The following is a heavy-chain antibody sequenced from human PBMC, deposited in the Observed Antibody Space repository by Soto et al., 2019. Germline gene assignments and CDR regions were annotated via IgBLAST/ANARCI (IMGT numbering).Heavy chain of an antibody. CDR2: VDPEDGET. CDR3: AMVFRARLGWFDP. Sequence: EVQLVQSGAEVKKPGATVTISCKVSGYTFTDYYMHWVQQAPGKGLEWLGLVDPEDGETIYAEKFQGRVTITADTSTDTAYMELSSLRSDDTAVYYCAMVFRARLGWFDPWGQGTLVTVSS. CDR1: GYTFTDYY. D-gene: IGHD3-10*01. V-gene: IGHV1-69-2*01. J-gene: IGHJ5*02.